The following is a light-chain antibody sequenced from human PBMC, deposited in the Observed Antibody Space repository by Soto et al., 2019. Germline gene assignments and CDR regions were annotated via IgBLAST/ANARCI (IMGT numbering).Light chain of an antibody. Sequence: EIVFTQSPYTLSLAPGERATLSCRASQSISNYLIWYQQKPGQAPRLLIYDASNRATGIPARFSGSGSGTDFTLTISSLEPEDFAVYYCQQRSNWPPITFGQGTRLEIK. V-gene: IGKV3-11*01. CDR1: QSISNY. CDR2: DAS. CDR3: QQRSNWPPIT. J-gene: IGKJ5*01.